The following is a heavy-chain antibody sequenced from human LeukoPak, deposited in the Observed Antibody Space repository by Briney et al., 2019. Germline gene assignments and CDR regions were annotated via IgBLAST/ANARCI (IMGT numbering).Heavy chain of an antibody. J-gene: IGHJ4*02. D-gene: IGHD3-22*01. V-gene: IGHV1-69*13. Sequence: SVKVSCKASGGTFSSYAISWVRQAPGQGLEWMGGIIPIFGTANYAQKFQGRVTITADESTSTAYMELSSLRSEDTAVYYCARVLRGYDTSAYYYHYFDYWGQGTLVTVSS. CDR3: ARVLRGYDTSAYYYHYFDY. CDR2: IIPIFGTA. CDR1: GGTFSSYA.